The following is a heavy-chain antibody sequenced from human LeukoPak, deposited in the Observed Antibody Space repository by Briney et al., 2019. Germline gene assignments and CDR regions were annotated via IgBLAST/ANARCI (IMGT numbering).Heavy chain of an antibody. V-gene: IGHV4-39*07. CDR2: IYYSGST. CDR1: GGSISSRSYF. CDR3: ARGRSVFFDI. J-gene: IGHJ3*02. Sequence: SETLSLTCTVSGGSISSRSYFWGWIRQPPGKGLEWIGSIYYSGSTYYNPSLKNRVTISVDTSKNQFSLKLSSVTAADTAVFYCARGRSVFFDIWGQGTMVSVSS.